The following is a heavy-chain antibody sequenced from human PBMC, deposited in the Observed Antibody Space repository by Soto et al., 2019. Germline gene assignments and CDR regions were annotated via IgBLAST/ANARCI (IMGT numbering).Heavy chain of an antibody. CDR3: ARQSWLQPFLFDY. CDR1: GASITTSSYY. Sequence: SETLSLSCTVSGASITTSSYYWGWIRQPPGKGLEWIGNMYYSGTTYYSPSLKSRVTISVDTSKNQFSLKLSSVTAADTAVYYCARQSWLQPFLFDYWGQGTLVTVSS. D-gene: IGHD5-12*01. CDR2: MYYSGTT. V-gene: IGHV4-39*01. J-gene: IGHJ4*02.